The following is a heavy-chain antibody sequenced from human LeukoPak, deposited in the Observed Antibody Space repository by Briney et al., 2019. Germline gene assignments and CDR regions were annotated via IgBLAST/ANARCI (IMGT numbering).Heavy chain of an antibody. Sequence: GGSLRLSCAASGFTFSSYAMSWVRQAPGKGLEWVSAISGSGGSTYYADSVKGRFTISRDNSKNTLYLQMNSLRAEDTAVYYCAKDLPGYCSSTSSQGIAFDIWGQGTMVTVSS. CDR1: GFTFSSYA. V-gene: IGHV3-23*01. CDR2: ISGSGGST. D-gene: IGHD2-2*01. J-gene: IGHJ3*02. CDR3: AKDLPGYCSSTSSQGIAFDI.